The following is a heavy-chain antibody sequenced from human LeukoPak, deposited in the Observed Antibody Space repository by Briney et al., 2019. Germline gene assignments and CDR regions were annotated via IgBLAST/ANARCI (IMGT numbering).Heavy chain of an antibody. CDR2: ISYDGSNK. CDR3: ARDYPCSGGSCYSLYYYYGMDV. V-gene: IGHV3-30*04. D-gene: IGHD2-15*01. CDR1: GFTFSSYA. J-gene: IGHJ6*04. Sequence: QPGGSLRLSCAASGFTFSSYAMHWVRQAPGKGLEWVAVISYDGSNKYYADSVKGRFTISRDNSKNTLYLQMNSLRAEDTAVYYCARDYPCSGGSCYSLYYYYGMDVWGKGTTVTVSS.